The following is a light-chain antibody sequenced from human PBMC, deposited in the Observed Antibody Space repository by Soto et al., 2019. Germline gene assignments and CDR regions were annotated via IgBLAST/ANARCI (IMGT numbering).Light chain of an antibody. V-gene: IGLV2-14*03. CDR3: TSFTSSTTPYV. CDR2: DVD. J-gene: IGLJ1*01. CDR1: SSDVGRYNS. Sequence: QSVLTQPASVCGSPGQSITISCTGTSSDVGRYNSVSWYQLHPGKAPRLVIFDVDYRPSGVSDRFSGSKSGNTASLTISGLQAEDEADYYSTSFTSSTTPYVFGTGTKVTVL.